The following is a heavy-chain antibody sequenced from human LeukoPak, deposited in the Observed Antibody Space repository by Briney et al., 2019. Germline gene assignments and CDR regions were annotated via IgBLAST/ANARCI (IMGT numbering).Heavy chain of an antibody. CDR3: ARGRGCSSMSCYPDY. CDR1: GFSFSDYR. V-gene: IGHV3-21*06. CDR2: ISPSRSYI. Sequence: GGSLRLSRAASGFSFSDYRINWVRQAPGKGLEWVSSISPSRSYISYAESVKGRFTIPRDNAKNSVYLQMNRLRAEDTAVYYCARGRGCSSMSCYPDYWGQGTLVTVSS. J-gene: IGHJ4*02. D-gene: IGHD2-2*01.